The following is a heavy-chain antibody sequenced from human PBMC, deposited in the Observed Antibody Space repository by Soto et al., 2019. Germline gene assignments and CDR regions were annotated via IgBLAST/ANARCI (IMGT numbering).Heavy chain of an antibody. CDR2: ISAYNGKT. CDR1: RYTFTSYG. J-gene: IGHJ4*02. CDR3: ARDVSDYYSESIGPFDY. V-gene: IGHV1-18*04. Sequence: ASVKVSCKASRYTFTSYGISWVRQAPGQGLEWMGWISAYNGKTNFAQKCWGRVTMTTDKATSTAYMELRSLRSDDTAVYYCARDVSDYYSESIGPFDYCGQVTLVTVSS. D-gene: IGHD3-22*01.